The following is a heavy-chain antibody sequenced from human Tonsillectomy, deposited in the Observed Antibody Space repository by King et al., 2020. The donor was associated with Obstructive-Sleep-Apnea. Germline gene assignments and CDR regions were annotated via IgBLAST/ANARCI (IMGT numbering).Heavy chain of an antibody. D-gene: IGHD3-10*01. V-gene: IGHV3-21*01. CDR1: GFTFSSYS. J-gene: IGHJ4*02. Sequence: VQLVESGGGLVKPGGSLRLSCAASGFTFSSYSMNWVRQAPGKGLEWVSSISSSSRYINYADSVKGRFTISRDNAKNSLYLQMNSLRAEVTAVYYCARASAYGHFDYWGQGTLVTVSS. CDR3: ARASAYGHFDY. CDR2: ISSSSRYI.